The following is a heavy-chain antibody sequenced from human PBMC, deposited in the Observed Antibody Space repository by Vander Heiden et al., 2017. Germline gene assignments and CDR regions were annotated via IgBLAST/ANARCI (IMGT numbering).Heavy chain of an antibody. V-gene: IGHV4-39*01. CDR2: MDYRGST. CDR3: ARPQSGKGGGSWFDT. Sequence: LRLQESCPGLVKPSETLCLTCTLFGGSITPHHYFWGWTRQPPGKGLEWIANMDYRGSTSYNPSLRSRVAMSVDASTNQISLKLGSVTAAETAVYYCARPQSGKGGGSWFDTWGQGTLVTVSS. J-gene: IGHJ5*02. D-gene: IGHD3-10*01. CDR1: GGSITPHHYF.